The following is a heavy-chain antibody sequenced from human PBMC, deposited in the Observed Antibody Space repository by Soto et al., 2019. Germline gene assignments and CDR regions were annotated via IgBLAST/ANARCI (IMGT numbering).Heavy chain of an antibody. Sequence: GESLKISCKGSGYSFTSYWISWVRQMPGKGLEWMGRIDPSDSYTNYSPSFQGHVTISADKSISTAYLQWSSLKASDTAMYYCARLGGGEAYYYGMDVWGQGTTGTSP. V-gene: IGHV5-10-1*01. D-gene: IGHD3-16*01. J-gene: IGHJ6*02. CDR1: GYSFTSYW. CDR3: ARLGGGEAYYYGMDV. CDR2: IDPSDSYT.